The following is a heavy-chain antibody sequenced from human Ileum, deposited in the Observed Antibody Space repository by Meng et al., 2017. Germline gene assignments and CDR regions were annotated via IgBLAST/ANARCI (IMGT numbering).Heavy chain of an antibody. CDR3: TTSESPYSGTNTGFHY. D-gene: IGHD1-7*01. J-gene: IGHJ4*02. CDR1: VLTISTYW. CDR2: INSDGSST. Sequence: GESLKISCTVSVLTISTYWMHCVRQVPGKGLVWVSRINSDGSSTSYADSVKGRFTISRDNAKNTLYLQMNSLRAEDTALHYCTTSESPYSGTNTGFHYWGQGTLVTVSS. V-gene: IGHV3-74*01.